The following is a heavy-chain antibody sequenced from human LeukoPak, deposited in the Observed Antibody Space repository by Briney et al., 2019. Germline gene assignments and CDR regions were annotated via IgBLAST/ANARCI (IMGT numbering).Heavy chain of an antibody. CDR2: SIPIFGTA. J-gene: IGHJ4*02. CDR3: ARASDYGDSPGRFDY. D-gene: IGHD4-17*01. CDR1: GCTFSSYA. V-gene: IGHV1-69*13. Sequence: ASVKVSYKASGCTFSSYAISWVRQAPGRGLEWMGGSIPIFGTANNAQKFQGRVTITADESTSTAYMELSSLRSEDTAVYYCARASDYGDSPGRFDYWGQGTLVTVSS.